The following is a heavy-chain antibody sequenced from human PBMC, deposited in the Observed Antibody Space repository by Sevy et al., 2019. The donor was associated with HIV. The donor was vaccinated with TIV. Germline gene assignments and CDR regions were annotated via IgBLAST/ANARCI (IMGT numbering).Heavy chain of an antibody. J-gene: IGHJ4*02. CDR1: GFTFSSYW. Sequence: GGSLRLSCAASGFTFSSYWMTWVRQAPGKGLEWVANINQDGSEKYYVESVKGRFIISRDNAKKSLYLQMNSLRVEDTALYYCARSGGVPRADSASWCKDWGQGTLVTVSS. V-gene: IGHV3-7*01. CDR2: INQDGSEK. D-gene: IGHD3-16*01. CDR3: ARSGGVPRADSASWCKD.